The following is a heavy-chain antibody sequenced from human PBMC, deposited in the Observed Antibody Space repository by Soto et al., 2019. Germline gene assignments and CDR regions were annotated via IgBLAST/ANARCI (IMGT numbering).Heavy chain of an antibody. J-gene: IGHJ4*01. D-gene: IGHD1-20*01. CDR2: IRSRGYSGTT. CDR3: ARGFPDPRNNWKFDY. V-gene: IGHV3-49*04. Sequence: EVQLVESGGGLVQPGRSLRLSCTSSGFTSGDYAMTWVRQAPGKGLEWVGLIRSRGYSGTTEYAASVEGRFSISRDASKNTGYLQMNSLKIEDTGVNYCARGFPDPRNNWKFDYWGHGTPVTVSA. CDR1: GFTSGDYA.